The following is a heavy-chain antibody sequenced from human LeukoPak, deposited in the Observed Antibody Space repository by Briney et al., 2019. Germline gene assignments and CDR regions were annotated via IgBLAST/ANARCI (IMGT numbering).Heavy chain of an antibody. CDR3: ARIIPAGEAFDI. CDR2: IYYSGST. V-gene: IGHV4-39*01. J-gene: IGHJ3*02. D-gene: IGHD7-27*01. Sequence: SETLSLTCTVSGGSISSSSYYWGWIRQPPGKGLEWIGSIYYSGSTYYNPSLKSRVTISVDTSKNQFSLKLSSVTAADTAVYYCARIIPAGEAFDIRGQGTMVTVSS. CDR1: GGSISSSSYY.